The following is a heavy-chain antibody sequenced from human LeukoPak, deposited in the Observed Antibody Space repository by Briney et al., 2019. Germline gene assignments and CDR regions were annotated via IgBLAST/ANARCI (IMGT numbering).Heavy chain of an antibody. V-gene: IGHV3-23*01. D-gene: IGHD2-2*02. Sequence: GGSLRLSCAASGFTFSSYAMSWVRQAPGKGLEWVSAISGSGGSTYYADSVKGRFTITRDNSKNTLYLQMNSLRAEDTAVYYCAKGGEDIVVVPAAISYYYMDVWGKGTTVTVSS. CDR3: AKGGEDIVVVPAAISYYYMDV. CDR2: ISGSGGST. CDR1: GFTFSSYA. J-gene: IGHJ6*03.